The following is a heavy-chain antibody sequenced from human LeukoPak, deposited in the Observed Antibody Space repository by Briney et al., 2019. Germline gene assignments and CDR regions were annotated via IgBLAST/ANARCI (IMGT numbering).Heavy chain of an antibody. Sequence: GASVKVSCKASGYTFTTYGISWVGQPPGQGLERMGWINAYNGNTNYAQKLQDRVTMTTDTSTSTAYMELRSLRSDDTAVYYCARPRGSSGRGDFDYWGQGTLVTVSS. D-gene: IGHD6-19*01. CDR1: GYTFTTYG. CDR3: ARPRGSSGRGDFDY. CDR2: INAYNGNT. V-gene: IGHV1-18*01. J-gene: IGHJ4*02.